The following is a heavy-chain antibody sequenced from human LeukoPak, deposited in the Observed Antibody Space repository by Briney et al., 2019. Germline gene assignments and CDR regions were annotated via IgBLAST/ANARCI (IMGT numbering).Heavy chain of an antibody. J-gene: IGHJ3*02. CDR1: GFTFSTYG. Sequence: GRSLRLSCAASGFTFSTYGMHWVRQAPGKWLEWVALISYDGGKKYYADSVKGRFTISRDNSKNTLYLQINRLIPDDTAVYYCAKGKQQWWTFDALDIWGQGTTVTVSS. CDR3: AKGKQQWWTFDALDI. CDR2: ISYDGGKK. V-gene: IGHV3-30*18. D-gene: IGHD5-18*01.